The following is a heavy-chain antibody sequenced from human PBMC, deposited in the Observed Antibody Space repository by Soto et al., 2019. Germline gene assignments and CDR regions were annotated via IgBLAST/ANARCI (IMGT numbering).Heavy chain of an antibody. Sequence: SETLSLTCTVSGGSISSGDYYWSWIRQPPGKGLEWIGYIYYSGSTYHNPSLKSRVTISVDTSKNQFSLKLSSVTAADTAVYYCARDLWFGELSLGYWGQGTLVTVSS. V-gene: IGHV4-30-4*01. CDR2: IYYSGST. CDR3: ARDLWFGELSLGY. D-gene: IGHD3-10*01. CDR1: GGSISSGDYY. J-gene: IGHJ4*02.